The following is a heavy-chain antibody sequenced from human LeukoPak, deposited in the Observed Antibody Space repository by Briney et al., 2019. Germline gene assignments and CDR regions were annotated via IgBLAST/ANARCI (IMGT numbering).Heavy chain of an antibody. J-gene: IGHJ6*02. Sequence: SETLSLTCAVYVGALSGYYSSWIRQRPRKRLECIVAINHSGSTTYNPPLKRRVTLSVDTSKNQLSLKLSSVTAADTAVYYCARAYGDYYYYGMDVWGQGTTVTVSS. CDR3: ARAYGDYYYYGMDV. CDR1: VGALSGYY. V-gene: IGHV4-34*01. CDR2: INHSGST. D-gene: IGHD4-17*01.